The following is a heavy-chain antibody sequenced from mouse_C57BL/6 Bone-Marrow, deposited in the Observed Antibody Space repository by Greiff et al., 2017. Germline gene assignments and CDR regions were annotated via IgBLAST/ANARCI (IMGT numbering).Heavy chain of an antibody. CDR3: ARLSSGYLFAY. V-gene: IGHV1-69*01. CDR1: GYTFTSYW. CDR2: IDPSDSYT. D-gene: IGHD3-2*02. Sequence: VQLQQPGAELVMPGASVKLSCKASGYTFTSYWMHWVKQRPGQGLEWIGEIDPSDSYTNYNQKFEGKSTLTVDKSSSTAYMQLSSLTSEDSAVYYCARLSSGYLFAYWGQGTLVTVSA. J-gene: IGHJ3*01.